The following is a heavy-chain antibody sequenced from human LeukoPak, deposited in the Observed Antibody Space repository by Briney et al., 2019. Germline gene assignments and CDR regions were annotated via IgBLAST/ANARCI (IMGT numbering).Heavy chain of an antibody. CDR2: IRYDGSNK. V-gene: IGHV3-30*02. Sequence: GGSLRLSCAASGFTFSSYGMHWVRQAPGKGLEWVAFIRYDGSNKYYADSVKGRFTISRDNSKNTLYLQMNSLRAEDTAVYYCARLLGYCSSTSCRPRRGYYMDVWGKGTTVTVSS. CDR1: GFTFSSYG. CDR3: ARLLGYCSSTSCRPRRGYYMDV. D-gene: IGHD2-2*01. J-gene: IGHJ6*03.